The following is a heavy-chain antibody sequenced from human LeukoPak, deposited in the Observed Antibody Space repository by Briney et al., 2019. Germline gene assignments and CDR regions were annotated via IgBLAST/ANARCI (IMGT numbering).Heavy chain of an antibody. Sequence: GGSLRLSCAASGLTFSSYWMHWVRQAPGKGLVWVSRINSDGSSTSYADSVKGRFTISRDNAKNTLYLQMNSLRAEDTAVYYCARDNYSYGRRGYYYYMDVWGKGTTVTVSS. V-gene: IGHV3-74*01. J-gene: IGHJ6*03. CDR2: INSDGSST. CDR1: GLTFSSYW. D-gene: IGHD5-18*01. CDR3: ARDNYSYGRRGYYYYMDV.